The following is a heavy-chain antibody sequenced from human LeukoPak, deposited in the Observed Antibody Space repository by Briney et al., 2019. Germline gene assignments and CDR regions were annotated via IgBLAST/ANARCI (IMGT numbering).Heavy chain of an antibody. CDR1: GGSISSSSYY. CDR3: ARARGDGYNPYYFDY. CDR2: IYYSGST. D-gene: IGHD5-24*01. J-gene: IGHJ4*02. V-gene: IGHV4-39*07. Sequence: SETLSLTCTVSGGSISSSSYYWGWIRQPPGKGLEWIGSIYYSGSTYYNPSLKSRVTISVDTSKNQFSLKLSSVTAADTAVYYCARARGDGYNPYYFDYWGQGTLVTVSS.